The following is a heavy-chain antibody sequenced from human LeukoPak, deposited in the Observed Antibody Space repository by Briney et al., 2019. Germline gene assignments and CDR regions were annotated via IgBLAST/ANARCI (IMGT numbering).Heavy chain of an antibody. D-gene: IGHD2-15*01. Sequence: TSETLSLTCTVSGGSISSSSYYWGLLRQPPGKGLEWIGGIYYSGSTYYNPSLKSRVTISVDTSKNQFSLKLSSVTAADTAVYYCARGRPRRIVVVVAATQTGRWFDPWGQGTLVTVSS. CDR2: IYYSGST. CDR1: GGSISSSSYY. CDR3: ARGRPRRIVVVVAATQTGRWFDP. J-gene: IGHJ5*02. V-gene: IGHV4-39*07.